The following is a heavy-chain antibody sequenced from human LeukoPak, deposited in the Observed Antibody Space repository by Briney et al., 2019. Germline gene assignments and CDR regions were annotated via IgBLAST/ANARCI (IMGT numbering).Heavy chain of an antibody. Sequence: WMGWISAYNGNTNYAQKLQGRVTMTTDTSTSTAYMELRSLRSDDTAVYYCASSGGIWAFDIWGQGTMVTVSS. CDR3: ASSGGIWAFDI. D-gene: IGHD2-15*01. V-gene: IGHV1-18*01. J-gene: IGHJ3*02. CDR2: ISAYNGNT.